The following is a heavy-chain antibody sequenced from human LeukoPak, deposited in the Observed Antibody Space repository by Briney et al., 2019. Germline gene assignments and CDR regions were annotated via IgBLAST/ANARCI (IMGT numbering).Heavy chain of an antibody. CDR3: ARELGTSNTFDC. CDR2: IYYSGST. CDR1: GGSISSSSYY. Sequence: SETLSLTCTVSGGSISSSSYYWGWIRQPPGKGLEWIGSIYYSGSTYYNPSLKSRVTISVDTSKNQFSLKLSSVTAADTAVYYCARELGTSNTFDCWGQGTLVTVSS. J-gene: IGHJ4*02. D-gene: IGHD7-27*01. V-gene: IGHV4-39*02.